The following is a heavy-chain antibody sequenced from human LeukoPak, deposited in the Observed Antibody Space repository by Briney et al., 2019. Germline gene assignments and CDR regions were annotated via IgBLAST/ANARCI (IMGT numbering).Heavy chain of an antibody. CDR1: GGSISSYY. CDR2: IHYSGSN. V-gene: IGHV4-59*01. D-gene: IGHD3-10*01. Sequence: SETLSLTCTVSGGSISSYYWSWIRQPPGKGLEWVGYIHYSGSNDYNPSPKSGVTISVATSKNQFSLKLSSVTAADTAVYYCARSSWGGMVRGALNWFDPWGQGTLVTVSS. J-gene: IGHJ5*02. CDR3: ARSSWGGMVRGALNWFDP.